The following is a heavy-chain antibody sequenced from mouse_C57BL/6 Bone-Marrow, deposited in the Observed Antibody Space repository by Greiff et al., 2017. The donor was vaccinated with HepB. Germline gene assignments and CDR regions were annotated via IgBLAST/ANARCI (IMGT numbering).Heavy chain of an antibody. V-gene: IGHV1-69*01. CDR2: IDPSDSYT. CDR1: GYTFTSYW. CDR3: ARPDAYDGYQGGFAY. J-gene: IGHJ3*01. Sequence: QVQLQQPGAELVMPGASVKLSCKASGYTFTSYWMHWVKQRPGQGLEWIGEIDPSDSYTNYNQKFKGKSTLTVDKSSSTAYMQLSSLTSEDSAVYYCARPDAYDGYQGGFAYWGQGTLVTVSA. D-gene: IGHD2-3*01.